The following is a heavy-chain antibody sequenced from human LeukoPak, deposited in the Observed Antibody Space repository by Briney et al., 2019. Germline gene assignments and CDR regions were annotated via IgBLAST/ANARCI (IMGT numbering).Heavy chain of an antibody. V-gene: IGHV3-30-3*01. CDR2: ISYDGSNK. CDR1: GFTFSIYA. D-gene: IGHD4-17*01. Sequence: GGSLTLSCAASGFTFSIYAMHGVRQAPGKGLEWVAVISYDGSNKYYADSVKGRFTISRDNSKNTLYLQMNSLRAEDTAVYYCARDRGYGDYDFEEYNWFDPWGQGTLVTVSS. J-gene: IGHJ5*02. CDR3: ARDRGYGDYDFEEYNWFDP.